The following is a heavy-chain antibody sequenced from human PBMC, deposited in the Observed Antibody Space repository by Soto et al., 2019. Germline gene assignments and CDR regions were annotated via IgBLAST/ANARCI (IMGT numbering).Heavy chain of an antibody. CDR3: ANWVEGTMVYFDY. CDR2: ISGSGDRT. Sequence: GGSLRLSCAASGFPLSNFEMNWVRRAPGKGLEWVSSISGSGDRTYYADSVKGRFTISRDNSKSTLYLQMNSLRAEDTAVYYCANWVEGTMVYFDYWGQGTLVTVSS. J-gene: IGHJ4*02. D-gene: IGHD2-8*01. V-gene: IGHV3-23*01. CDR1: GFPLSNFE.